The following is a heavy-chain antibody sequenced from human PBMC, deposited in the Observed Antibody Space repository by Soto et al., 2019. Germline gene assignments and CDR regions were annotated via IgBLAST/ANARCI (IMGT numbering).Heavy chain of an antibody. Sequence: EVQLLESGGDLVQPGGSLRLSCAASGFTFGNYVMNWVRQVPGKGLEWVSTISGGDGNTSYADSVKGRFTISRDNSKNTLYLQMNSLRAEDPAIYYWAKDTHCQYWGLGTLVTV. CDR1: GFTFGNYV. D-gene: IGHD2-21*02. CDR3: AKDTHCQY. J-gene: IGHJ1*01. V-gene: IGHV3-23*01. CDR2: ISGGDGNT.